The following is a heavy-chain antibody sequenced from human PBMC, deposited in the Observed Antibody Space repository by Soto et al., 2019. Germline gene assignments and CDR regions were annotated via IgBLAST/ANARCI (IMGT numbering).Heavy chain of an antibody. CDR3: ARDQRYDYDNGGYYRWDH. J-gene: IGHJ4*02. CDR1: GYTFTSYG. D-gene: IGHD3-22*01. CDR2: ISGYNDDT. V-gene: IGHV1-18*01. Sequence: QVQLVQSGAELKKPGASVKVSCKASGYTFTSYGLTWVRQAPGQGPEWMGWISGYNDDTNYAQKFQGKVTMTTDTSTSTGYMELRSLGSDDTAVYYCARDQRYDYDNGGYYRWDHWGQGTLVTVSS.